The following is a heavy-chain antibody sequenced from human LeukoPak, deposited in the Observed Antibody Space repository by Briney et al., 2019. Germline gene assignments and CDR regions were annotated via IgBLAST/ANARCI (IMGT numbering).Heavy chain of an antibody. J-gene: IGHJ6*02. CDR1: GFTFRSHA. CDR3: AKEVFRYGYHGLDV. D-gene: IGHD2-15*01. CDR2: IYENGGTT. Sequence: GGSLRLSCVGSGFTFRSHAMSWVRQAPEKGLEFVSGIYENGGTTYYADSVKGRFTISRDNSKNTLYLQMNSLRAEDTAVYYCAKEVFRYGYHGLDVWGQGTTVTVSS. V-gene: IGHV3-23*01.